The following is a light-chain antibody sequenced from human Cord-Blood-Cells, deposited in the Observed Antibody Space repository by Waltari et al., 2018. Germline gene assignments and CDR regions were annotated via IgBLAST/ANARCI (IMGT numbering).Light chain of an antibody. CDR3: QQRSKWPPLT. J-gene: IGKJ4*01. Sequence: EIVLTQSPATLSLSPGERATLSCRASQSVSSYLAWYQQKPGQAPRLLIYDASNRATGIPERFSGSGSVTDFTLTISSLEPEDFAVYYCQQRSKWPPLTFGGGTKVEIK. CDR2: DAS. V-gene: IGKV3-11*01. CDR1: QSVSSY.